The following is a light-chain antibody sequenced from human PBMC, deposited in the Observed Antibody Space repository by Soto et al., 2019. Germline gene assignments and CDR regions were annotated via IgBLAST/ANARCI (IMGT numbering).Light chain of an antibody. CDR1: QSVSSN. CDR2: DVS. J-gene: IGKJ5*01. Sequence: EIVMTQSPATLSVSPGERATLSCRASQSVSSNLAWYQQKPGQSPRLLIYDVSTRATDIPARFSGSGSGTEFTLTIRSLQSKDFAVYYCQQYNNGPPITSGQGTGLKIK. V-gene: IGKV3-15*01. CDR3: QQYNNGPPIT.